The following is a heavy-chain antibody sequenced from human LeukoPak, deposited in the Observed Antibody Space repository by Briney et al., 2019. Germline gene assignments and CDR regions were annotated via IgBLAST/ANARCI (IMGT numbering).Heavy chain of an antibody. CDR1: GDSISSNTYY. V-gene: IGHV4-39*02. J-gene: IGHJ5*02. Sequence: SETLSLTCTVSGDSISSNTYYWGWIRQPPGKGLEWIGSMSYTSSPSYSPSLESRATISIDTSKNSFSLKLSSVTAADTAVYYCARSNHYDFWTLYNWFDPWGQGTLVTVSS. CDR2: MSYTSSP. CDR3: ARSNHYDFWTLYNWFDP. D-gene: IGHD3-3*01.